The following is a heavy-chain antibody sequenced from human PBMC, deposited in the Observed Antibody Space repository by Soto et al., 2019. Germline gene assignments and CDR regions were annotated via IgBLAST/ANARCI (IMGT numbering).Heavy chain of an antibody. CDR1: GYTFTSYY. CDR3: ARLGAAHPDWFDP. CDR2: INPSGGST. V-gene: IGHV1-46*01. Sequence: GASVKVSCKASGYTFTSYYMHCVRQAPGQGLEWMGIINPSGGSTSYAQKFQGRVTMTRDTSTSTVYMELSSLRSEDTAVYYCARLGAAHPDWFDPWGQGTLVTVSS. J-gene: IGHJ5*02. D-gene: IGHD1-26*01.